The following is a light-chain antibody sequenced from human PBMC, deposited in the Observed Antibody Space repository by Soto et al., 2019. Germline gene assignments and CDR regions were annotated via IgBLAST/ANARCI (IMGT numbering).Light chain of an antibody. CDR1: QSVSSSY. CDR3: QQYGSSPGT. J-gene: IGKJ1*01. CDR2: GAS. Sequence: EIVLTQSPGTLSLSPGEIATLYFSASQSVSSSYLAWYQHKPGQAPRLLIYGASIRATDIPDRFSGSGSGTDFTLTITRLEPEDFAVYYCQQYGSSPGTFGQGTKVDI. V-gene: IGKV3-20*01.